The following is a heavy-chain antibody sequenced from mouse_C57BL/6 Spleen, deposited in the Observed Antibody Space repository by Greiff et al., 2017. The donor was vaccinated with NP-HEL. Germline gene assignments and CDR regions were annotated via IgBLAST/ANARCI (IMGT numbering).Heavy chain of an antibody. V-gene: IGHV2-2*01. CDR3: ARGDYYGSSPLFDY. Sequence: VQLQESGPGLVQPSQSLSFTCTVSGFSLTSYGVHWVRQSPGKGLEWLGVIWSGGSTDYNAAFISRLSISKDNSKSQVFFKMNSLQADDTAIYYCARGDYYGSSPLFDYWGQGTTLTVSS. J-gene: IGHJ2*01. CDR1: GFSLTSYG. CDR2: IWSGGST. D-gene: IGHD1-1*01.